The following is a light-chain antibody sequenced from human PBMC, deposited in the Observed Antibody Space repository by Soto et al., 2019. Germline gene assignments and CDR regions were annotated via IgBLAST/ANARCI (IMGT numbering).Light chain of an antibody. CDR2: DAS. V-gene: IGKV1-5*01. CDR3: QQYHHYYT. Sequence: DIQMTQSPSSLSASVGDKGTITFRASQAISNRVAWYQQKPGKAPKLLINDASSLKSGVPSRFSGSGSGTEFTLTISRLQPEDSATYYCQQYHHYYTFGQGTKVDI. CDR1: QAISNR. J-gene: IGKJ2*01.